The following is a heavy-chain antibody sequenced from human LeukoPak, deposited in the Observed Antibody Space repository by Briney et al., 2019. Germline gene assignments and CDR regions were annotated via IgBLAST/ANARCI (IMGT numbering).Heavy chain of an antibody. CDR2: ISSSGSAM. J-gene: IGHJ5*02. D-gene: IGHD6-6*01. Sequence: GGSLRLSCAASGFTFSTDEMNWVRQAPGKGLEWVSYISSSGSAMYYTDSVKGRFTISRDNAKNSPYLQMNSLRAEDTAVYYCARDLGGSSSSAWFDPWGQGTLVTVSS. V-gene: IGHV3-48*03. CDR3: ARDLGGSSSSAWFDP. CDR1: GFTFSTDE.